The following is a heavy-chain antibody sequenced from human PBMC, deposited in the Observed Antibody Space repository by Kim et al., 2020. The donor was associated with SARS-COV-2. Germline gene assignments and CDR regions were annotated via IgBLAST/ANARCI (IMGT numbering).Heavy chain of an antibody. Sequence: GGSLRLSCAASGFTFSSYGMHWVRQAPGKGLEWVAVISYDGSNKYYADSVKGRFTISRDNSKNTLYLQMNSLRAEDTAVYYCAKGVGATVWYFDLWGRGTLVTVSS. D-gene: IGHD1-26*01. V-gene: IGHV3-30*18. CDR1: GFTFSSYG. CDR3: AKGVGATVWYFDL. CDR2: ISYDGSNK. J-gene: IGHJ2*01.